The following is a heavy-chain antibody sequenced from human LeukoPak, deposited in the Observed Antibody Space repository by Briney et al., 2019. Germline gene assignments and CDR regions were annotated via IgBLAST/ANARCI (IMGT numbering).Heavy chain of an antibody. CDR3: AKNGAVGNYYYYYYMDV. V-gene: IGHV3-30*02. CDR2: IRYDGSNK. Sequence: SGGSLRLSCAASGFTFSSYGMHWDRQAAGKGLEWVAFIRYDGSNKYYADSVKGRFTISRDNSKNTLYLQMNSLRAEDTAVYYCAKNGAVGNYYYYYYMDVWGKGTTVTVSS. CDR1: GFTFSSYG. D-gene: IGHD3-10*01. J-gene: IGHJ6*03.